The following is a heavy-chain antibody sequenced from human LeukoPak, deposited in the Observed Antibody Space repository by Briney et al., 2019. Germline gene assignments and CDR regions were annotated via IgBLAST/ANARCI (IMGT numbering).Heavy chain of an antibody. CDR1: GYTITTYP. Sequence: ASVKVSCKASGYTITTYPMYWVRQAPGQRLEWMGWINTGNGNTKYSQEFQGRVTITRDTSASTAYMELSSLRSEDMAVYYCARGGYYGSGSSYYYYYMDVWGKGTTVTVSS. CDR2: INTGNGNT. J-gene: IGHJ6*03. D-gene: IGHD3-10*01. V-gene: IGHV1-3*03. CDR3: ARGGYYGSGSSYYYYYMDV.